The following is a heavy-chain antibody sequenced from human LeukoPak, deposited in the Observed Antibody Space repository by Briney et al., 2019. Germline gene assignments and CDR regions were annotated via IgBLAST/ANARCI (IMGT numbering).Heavy chain of an antibody. Sequence: APVKVSCKASGYTFTSYYMHWVRQAPGQGLEWMGIINPSGGSTSYAQKFQGRVTMTRDTSTSTVYMELSSLRSEDTAVYYCARDPHIVVVPAANWFDPWGQGTLVTVSS. V-gene: IGHV1-46*01. CDR2: INPSGGST. J-gene: IGHJ5*02. D-gene: IGHD2-2*01. CDR3: ARDPHIVVVPAANWFDP. CDR1: GYTFTSYY.